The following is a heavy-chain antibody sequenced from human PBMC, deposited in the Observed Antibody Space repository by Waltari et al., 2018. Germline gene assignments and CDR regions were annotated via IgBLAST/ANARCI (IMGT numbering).Heavy chain of an antibody. CDR3: AADGVGVLPGDAFDI. Sequence: EVQLVESGGTLVHPGGSLKLSCVASGFTFNGNSMNCVRQAPGKGLEWISYITGSSDSTNYADSVQGRFIVSRDNAQNALYLQMTGLRAEDTAIYYCAADGVGVLPGDAFDIWGQGTMVTVSS. D-gene: IGHD1-26*01. J-gene: IGHJ3*02. CDR1: GFTFNGNS. CDR2: ITGSSDST. V-gene: IGHV3-48*04.